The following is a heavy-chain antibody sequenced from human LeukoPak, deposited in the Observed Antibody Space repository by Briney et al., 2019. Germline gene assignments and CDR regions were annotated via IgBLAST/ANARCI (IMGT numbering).Heavy chain of an antibody. CDR3: SRGGYSYGTGYFQE. V-gene: IGHV3-66*01. CDR1: GFTVSSNH. Sequence: GGSLRLSCAASGFTVSSNHINWVRQAPGKGLEWVSVIYSGGSTYYADSVKGRFTISRDNSKNTLYLQMNSLGAEDTALYYCSRGGYSYGTGYFQEWGQGTLVTVSS. D-gene: IGHD5-18*01. CDR2: IYSGGST. J-gene: IGHJ1*01.